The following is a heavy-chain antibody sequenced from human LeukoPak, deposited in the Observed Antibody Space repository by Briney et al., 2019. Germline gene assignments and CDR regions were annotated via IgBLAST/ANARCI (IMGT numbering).Heavy chain of an antibody. CDR3: AKAPPTVTTPRLKTHYFDY. J-gene: IGHJ4*02. CDR2: ISGSGGST. CDR1: RFTFSSYA. V-gene: IGHV3-23*01. Sequence: GGSLRLSCADSRFTFSSYAMSWVRQAPGKGLEWVSAISGSGGSTYYADSVKGRFTISRDNSKNTLYLQMNSLRAEDTAVYYCAKAPPTVTTPRLKTHYFDYWGQGTLVTASS. D-gene: IGHD4-17*01.